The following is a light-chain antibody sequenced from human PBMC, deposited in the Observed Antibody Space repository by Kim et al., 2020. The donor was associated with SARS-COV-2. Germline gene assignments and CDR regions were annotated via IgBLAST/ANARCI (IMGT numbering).Light chain of an antibody. V-gene: IGLV2-11*01. CDR3: CSYAGSYTLL. Sequence: QSALTQPRSVSGSPGQSVTISCTGTSSDVGGYKDVSWYQQHPGKAPKLMIYDVSKRPSGVPDRFSGSKSGNTASLTISGLQAEDEADYYCCSYAGSYTLLCGTGTKVTVL. CDR1: SSDVGGYKD. CDR2: DVS. J-gene: IGLJ1*01.